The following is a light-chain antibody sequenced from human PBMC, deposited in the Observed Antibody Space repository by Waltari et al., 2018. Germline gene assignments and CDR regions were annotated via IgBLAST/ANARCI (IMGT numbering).Light chain of an antibody. CDR2: GAT. J-gene: IGKJ4*01. V-gene: IGKV3-20*01. CDR3: QQYGSSPLT. Sequence: IVLTPSPGTLSLSPGERATLSCRASQSVPYRYLAWYQQRPGQAPRLLIYGATSRATGIPDRFSGGGSGTDFTLSISRLEPEDFAVYYCQQYGSSPLTFGGGTKVEIE. CDR1: QSVPYRY.